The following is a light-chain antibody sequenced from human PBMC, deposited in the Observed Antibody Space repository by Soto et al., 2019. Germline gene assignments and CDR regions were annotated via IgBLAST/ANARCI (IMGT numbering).Light chain of an antibody. CDR1: STNVGTYNL. CDR2: EDS. J-gene: IGLJ1*01. Sequence: QSALTQPASVSGSPGQSITISCTGTSTNVGTYNLVSWYQQHPGKVPQLMIYEDSKRPSGVSNRFSGSKSGTTASLTISGLQAEDEADYYCCEFAVSGTDVFGAGTKLTVL. V-gene: IGLV2-23*01. CDR3: CEFAVSGTDV.